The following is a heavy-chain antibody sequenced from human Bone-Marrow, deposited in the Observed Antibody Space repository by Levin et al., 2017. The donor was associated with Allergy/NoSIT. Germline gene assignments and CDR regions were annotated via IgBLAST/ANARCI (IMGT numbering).Heavy chain of an antibody. J-gene: IGHJ4*02. CDR3: AKERFSGGSCYPCFFDY. D-gene: IGHD2-15*01. V-gene: IGHV3-23*01. CDR1: GFTFSNYA. CDR2: ISGSGSTR. Sequence: GASVKVSCAASGFTFSNYAMTWVRQAPGMGLEWVATISGSGSTRYYADSVKGRFTISRDNFKNTLSLQMDSLRDEDAAVYYCAKERFSGGSCYPCFFDYWGQGSLVTVSS.